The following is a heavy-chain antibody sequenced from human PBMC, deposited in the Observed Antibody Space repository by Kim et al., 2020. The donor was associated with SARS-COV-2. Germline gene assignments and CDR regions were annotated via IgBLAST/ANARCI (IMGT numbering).Heavy chain of an antibody. J-gene: IGHJ5*02. Sequence: ASVKVSCKASGYTFTSYDINWVRQATGQGLEWMGWMNPNSGNTGYAQKFQGRVTMTRNTSISTAYMELSSLRSEDTAVYYCARERSVLWFGEFGTWGQGTLVTVSS. V-gene: IGHV1-8*01. CDR1: GYTFTSYD. D-gene: IGHD3-10*01. CDR2: MNPNSGNT. CDR3: ARERSVLWFGEFGT.